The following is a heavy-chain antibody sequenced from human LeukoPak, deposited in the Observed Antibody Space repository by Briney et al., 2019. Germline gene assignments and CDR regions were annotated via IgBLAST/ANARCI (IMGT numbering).Heavy chain of an antibody. CDR3: ARTREKWQVLDY. J-gene: IGHJ4*02. CDR2: ISHEGSYQ. V-gene: IGHV3-30*03. Sequence: GGSLRLSCAASGLSFGSYGMHWVRQAPGKELEWVAVISHEGSYQNHADSVKGRFTISRDNSKNMVYLQMNSLRVEDTAVYYCARTREKWQVLDYWGQGTPVTVSS. D-gene: IGHD6-19*01. CDR1: GLSFGSYG.